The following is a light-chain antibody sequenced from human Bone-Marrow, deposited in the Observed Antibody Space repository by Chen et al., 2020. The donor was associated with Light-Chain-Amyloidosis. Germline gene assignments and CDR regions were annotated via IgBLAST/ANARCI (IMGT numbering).Light chain of an antibody. J-gene: IGLJ1*01. CDR3: SSYTITNTLV. CDR2: EVT. Sequence: QSALTQPASVAGSPGQSITISCTGTSSDVGGDNHVSWYQQHPDKAPQRMIYEVTNRPSWVPDRFSGSKSDNTASLTISGLQTEDEADYFCSSYTITNTLVFGSGTRVTVL. V-gene: IGLV2-14*01. CDR1: SSDVGGDNH.